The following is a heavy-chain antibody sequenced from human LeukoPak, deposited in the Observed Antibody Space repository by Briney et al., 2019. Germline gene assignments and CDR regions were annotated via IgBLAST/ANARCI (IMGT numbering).Heavy chain of an antibody. CDR2: IWYDGSNK. D-gene: IGHD6-19*01. CDR1: GFTFNSYG. J-gene: IGHJ4*02. V-gene: IGHV3-33*06. Sequence: GGSLRLSCAASGFTFNSYGMHWVRQAPGKGLEWMAVIWYDGSNKYYADSVKGRFTISRDNSKNTLYLQMNSLRAEDTAVYYCAKDHYSSGWYPTPFDYWGQGTLVTVSS. CDR3: AKDHYSSGWYPTPFDY.